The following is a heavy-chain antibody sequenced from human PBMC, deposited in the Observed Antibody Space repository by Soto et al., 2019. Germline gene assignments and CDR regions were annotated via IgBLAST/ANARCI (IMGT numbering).Heavy chain of an antibody. J-gene: IGHJ5*02. CDR2: IYYSGST. CDR3: ARQISPGEFDP. V-gene: IGHV4-30-4*01. Sequence: PSETLSLTCTFSCGSIISGDYYWSWIRQPPGKGLEWIGYIYYSGSTYYNPSLKSRVTISVDTSKNQFSLKLSSVTAADTAVYYCARQISPGEFDPWGQGTLVTVSS. CDR1: CGSIISGDYY.